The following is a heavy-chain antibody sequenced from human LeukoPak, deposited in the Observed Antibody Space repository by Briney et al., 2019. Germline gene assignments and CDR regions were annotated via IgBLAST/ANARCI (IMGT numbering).Heavy chain of an antibody. V-gene: IGHV3-7*03. Sequence: GGSLRVSCAASGFTFSSYWMSWVRQAPGKGLEWVANIKQDGSEKYYVDSVKGRFTISRDNAKNSLYLQMNSLRAEDTAVYYCARDPGVIHYDYWGQGTLVTVSS. CDR3: ARDPGVIHYDY. J-gene: IGHJ4*02. CDR2: IKQDGSEK. CDR1: GFTFSSYW. D-gene: IGHD3-16*02.